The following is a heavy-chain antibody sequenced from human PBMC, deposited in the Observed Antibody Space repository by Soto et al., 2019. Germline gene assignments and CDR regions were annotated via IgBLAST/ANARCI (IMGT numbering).Heavy chain of an antibody. CDR2: VHYTAST. CDR1: EGSINWSPDY. J-gene: IGHJ3*02. V-gene: IGHV4-39*02. CDR3: ARATPGYPGRAFHI. D-gene: IGHD2-15*01. Sequence: SETLSLTCTVSEGSINWSPDYWGWLRQPPGKEPQWIASVHYTASTTYYNPSLKSRVTISVDTSKNQFSLNLRSMTAADTAIYYCARATPGYPGRAFHIWGQGKMVT.